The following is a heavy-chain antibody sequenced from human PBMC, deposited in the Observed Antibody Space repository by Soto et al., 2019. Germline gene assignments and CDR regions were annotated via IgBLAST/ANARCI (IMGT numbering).Heavy chain of an antibody. J-gene: IGHJ6*02. CDR3: AKGEYCSGGSCYYNYNMDV. CDR1: GFTFSNYG. V-gene: IGHV3-30*18. Sequence: PGGSLRLSCAASGFTFSNYGMHWVRQAPGKGLEWVVLISYDGSNTYYADSVKGRFTISRDNSKNTLYLQMNSLRAEDTALYYCAKGEYCSGGSCYYNYNMDVWGQGTLVTVSS. D-gene: IGHD2-15*01. CDR2: ISYDGSNT.